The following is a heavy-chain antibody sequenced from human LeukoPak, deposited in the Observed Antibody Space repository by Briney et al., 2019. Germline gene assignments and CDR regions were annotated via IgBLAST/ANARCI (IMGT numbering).Heavy chain of an antibody. CDR3: ARDVGDSSGYYPLYFDY. CDR2: IYYSGST. Sequence: PSETLSLTCTVSGGSISSHYWSWIRQPPGKGLEWIGYIYYSGSTNYNPSLKSRVTISVDTSKNQFSLKLSSVTAADTAVYYCARDVGDSSGYYPLYFDYWGQGTLVTVSS. J-gene: IGHJ4*02. D-gene: IGHD3-22*01. CDR1: GGSISSHY. V-gene: IGHV4-59*11.